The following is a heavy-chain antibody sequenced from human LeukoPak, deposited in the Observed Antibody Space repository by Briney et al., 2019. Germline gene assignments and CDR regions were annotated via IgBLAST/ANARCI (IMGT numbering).Heavy chain of an antibody. V-gene: IGHV3-53*01. J-gene: IGHJ4*02. CDR3: ARGTLLASSGWYGGSDY. CDR1: GFTVSSNY. CDR2: IYSGGST. D-gene: IGHD6-19*01. Sequence: PGGSLRLSCAASGFTVSSNYMSWVRQAPGKGLEWVSVIYSGGSTYYADSVKGRFTISRDNSKNTLYLQMNSLRAEDTAVYYCARGTLLASSGWYGGSDYWGQGTLVTVSS.